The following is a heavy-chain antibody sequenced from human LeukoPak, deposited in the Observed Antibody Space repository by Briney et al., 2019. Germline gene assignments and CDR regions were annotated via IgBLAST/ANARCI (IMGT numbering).Heavy chain of an antibody. CDR3: ARTYYDILTGYYKPHWFDP. V-gene: IGHV5-51*01. CDR1: GYSFTSYW. Sequence: GESLKISCKGSGYSFTSYWIGWVRQMPGKGLEWMGIIYPGDSDTRYSPSFQGQVTISADKSISTAYLQWSSLKASDAAMYYCARTYYDILTGYYKPHWFDPWGQGTLVTVSS. CDR2: IYPGDSDT. J-gene: IGHJ5*02. D-gene: IGHD3-9*01.